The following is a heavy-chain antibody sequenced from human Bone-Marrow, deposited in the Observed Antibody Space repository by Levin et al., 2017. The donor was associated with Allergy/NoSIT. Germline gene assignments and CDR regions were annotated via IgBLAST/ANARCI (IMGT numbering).Heavy chain of an antibody. CDR2: IIPIFGPP. D-gene: IGHD2-15*01. Sequence: SVKVSCKASGGTFSSHGIAWVRQAPGQGLEWMGGIIPIFGPPNYAQKFQGRVTISADESTNTAYMELSRLRSDDTAVFYCARLTGDCSGGACLSRYFYYYMDVWGKGTTVTVSS. CDR1: GGTFSSHG. J-gene: IGHJ6*03. CDR3: ARLTGDCSGGACLSRYFYYYMDV. V-gene: IGHV1-69*13.